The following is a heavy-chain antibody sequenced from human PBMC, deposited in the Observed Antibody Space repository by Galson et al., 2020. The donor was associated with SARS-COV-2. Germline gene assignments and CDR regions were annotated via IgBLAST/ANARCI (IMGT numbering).Heavy chain of an antibody. CDR2: IWYDGSNK. V-gene: IGHV3-33*01. CDR1: GFTFSSYG. Sequence: GGSLRLSCAASGFTFSSYGMHWVRQAPGKGLEWVAVIWYDGSNKYYADSVKGRFTISRENSKNTLYLQMNSLRAEDTAVYYCAREVANYDFWSGYYGMDVWGQGTTVTVSS. J-gene: IGHJ6*02. CDR3: AREVANYDFWSGYYGMDV. D-gene: IGHD3-3*01.